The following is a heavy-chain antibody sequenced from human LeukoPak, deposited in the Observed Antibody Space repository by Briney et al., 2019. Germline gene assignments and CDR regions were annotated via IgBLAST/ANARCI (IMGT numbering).Heavy chain of an antibody. V-gene: IGHV3-53*01. CDR1: GFIVSSEY. J-gene: IGHJ4*02. Sequence: GGALRLSCAASGFIVSSEYLAWVRQAPGKGLEWISVISGGGSTYYADSVKGRFTISRDNSKDVLYLDMHSLAVEDTAVYYCARLLPASRHYFDYWGQGTPVTVSS. D-gene: IGHD2-15*01. CDR2: ISGGGST. CDR3: ARLLPASRHYFDY.